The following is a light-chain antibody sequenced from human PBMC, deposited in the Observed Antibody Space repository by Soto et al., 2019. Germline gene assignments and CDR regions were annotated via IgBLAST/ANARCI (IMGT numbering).Light chain of an antibody. V-gene: IGKV3-11*01. Sequence: EIVLTQSPATLSLYPGERATLSCRASQSVSSYLAWYQQKPGQAPRLLIYDASNRATGIPARFSGSGSGTDFTLTISSLEPEDFAVYYCQQRSNWPPKFGQGTKV. CDR1: QSVSSY. CDR2: DAS. CDR3: QQRSNWPPK. J-gene: IGKJ1*01.